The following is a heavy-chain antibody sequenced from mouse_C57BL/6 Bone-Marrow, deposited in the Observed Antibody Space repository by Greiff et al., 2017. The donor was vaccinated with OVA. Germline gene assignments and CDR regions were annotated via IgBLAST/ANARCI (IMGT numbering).Heavy chain of an antibody. CDR1: GYTFTDYN. D-gene: IGHD1-1*01. CDR2: INPNNGGT. Sequence: VQLQQSGPELVKPGASVKIPCKASGYTFTDYNMDWVKQSHGKSLEWIGDINPNNGGTIYNQKFKGKATLTVDKSSSTAYMELCSLTSEDTAVYYGAREDYYGSRAWCAYWGQGTLVTVSA. CDR3: AREDYYGSRAWCAY. V-gene: IGHV1-18*01. J-gene: IGHJ3*01.